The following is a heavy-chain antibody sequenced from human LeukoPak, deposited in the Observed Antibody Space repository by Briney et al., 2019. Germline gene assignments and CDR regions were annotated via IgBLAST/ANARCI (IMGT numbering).Heavy chain of an antibody. CDR3: ARGTYYYDSSGYLFDY. Sequence: SETLSLTCTVSGGSISGSSYFWGWIRQPPGKGLEWIGYMSYSGNTNYNPSLKSRVTISVDTSKNQFSLILNSVTAADTAIYYCARGTYYYDSSGYLFDYWGQGTLVTVSS. V-gene: IGHV4-61*05. D-gene: IGHD3-22*01. CDR1: GGSISGSSYF. J-gene: IGHJ4*02. CDR2: MSYSGNT.